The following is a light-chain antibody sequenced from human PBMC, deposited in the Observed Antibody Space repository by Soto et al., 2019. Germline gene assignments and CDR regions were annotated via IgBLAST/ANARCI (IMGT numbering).Light chain of an antibody. J-gene: IGLJ2*01. CDR2: VNSDGSH. CDR1: SAHSSYA. CDR3: QTWDTGIRV. Sequence: QPVLTQSPSASASLGASVKLTCTLSSAHSSYAIAWHQQQPEKGPRYLMKVNSDGSHSKGDGIPDRFSGSSSGAERYLTISSLQSEDEADYYCQTWDTGIRVFGGGTQLTVL. V-gene: IGLV4-69*02.